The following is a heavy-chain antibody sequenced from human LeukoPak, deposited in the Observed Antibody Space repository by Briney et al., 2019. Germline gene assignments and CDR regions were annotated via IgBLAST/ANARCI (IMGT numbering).Heavy chain of an antibody. CDR2: IDSDGSST. D-gene: IGHD5-18*01. CDR1: GFNSSNYW. Sequence: GGSLRLSCAASGFNSSNYWMHWVRQGPGKGLVWVSRIDSDGSSTNYADSVKGRFTISRDNAKNSLYLQMNSLRAEDTALYYCAKDHGYSYGAFDYWGQGTLVTVSS. V-gene: IGHV3-74*01. CDR3: AKDHGYSYGAFDY. J-gene: IGHJ4*02.